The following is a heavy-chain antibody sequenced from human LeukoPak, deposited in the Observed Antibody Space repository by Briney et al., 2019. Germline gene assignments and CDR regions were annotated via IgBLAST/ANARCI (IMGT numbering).Heavy chain of an antibody. V-gene: IGHV3-21*01. CDR3: ARNNEASNYDFWSGYQYNWFDP. Sequence: GGSLRLSCAASGFTFSSYSMNWVRQAPGKGLEWVSSISSSSSYIYYADSVKGRFTISRDNAKNSLYLQMNSLRAEDTAVYYCARNNEASNYDFWSGYQYNWFDPWGQGTLVTVSS. J-gene: IGHJ5*02. D-gene: IGHD3-3*01. CDR2: ISSSSSYI. CDR1: GFTFSSYS.